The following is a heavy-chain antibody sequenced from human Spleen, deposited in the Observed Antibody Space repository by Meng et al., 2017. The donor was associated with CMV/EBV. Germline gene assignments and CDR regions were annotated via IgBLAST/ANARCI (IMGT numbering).Heavy chain of an antibody. J-gene: IGHJ4*02. CDR3: ARAPTLVMVAPGDY. V-gene: IGHV1-2*02. Sequence: ASLKVSCKASGYTFTGYYMHWVRQDPGQGLEWMGWINPNSGGTNYAQKFQGRVTMTRDTSINTAYMELSRLRSDDTAVYYCARAPTLVMVAPGDYWGQGTLVTVSS. CDR1: GYTFTGYY. CDR2: INPNSGGT. D-gene: IGHD2-21*01.